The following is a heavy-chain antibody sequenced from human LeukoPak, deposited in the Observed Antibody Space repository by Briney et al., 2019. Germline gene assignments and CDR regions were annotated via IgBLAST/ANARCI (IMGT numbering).Heavy chain of an antibody. D-gene: IGHD2-2*01. Sequence: GASVKVSCKTSGYTFTGYYIHWVRQPPGQGLEWMGRINPNSGGTNYAQKFQGRVTMTRDTSISTAYMELSRLTSDDTAVYYCARDRGGSGTSCYDYWGQGTLVTVSS. CDR3: ARDRGGSGTSCYDY. J-gene: IGHJ4*02. CDR2: INPNSGGT. V-gene: IGHV1-2*06. CDR1: GYTFTGYY.